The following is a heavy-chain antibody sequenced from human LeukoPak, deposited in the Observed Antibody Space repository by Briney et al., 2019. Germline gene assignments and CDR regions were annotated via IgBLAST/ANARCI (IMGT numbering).Heavy chain of an antibody. CDR3: ARHFTYYYDSSGYPRDAFDI. CDR2: IYYSGST. V-gene: IGHV4-59*08. J-gene: IGHJ3*02. D-gene: IGHD3-22*01. Sequence: SGTLSLTCTVSGGSISGYYWSWIPESPGEGLVWMGYIYYSGSTNYNPPLKSRVTILLDMSKNQFSLKLSSVTAADTALYYCARHFTYYYDSSGYPRDAFDIWGQGTVVTASS. CDR1: GGSISGYY.